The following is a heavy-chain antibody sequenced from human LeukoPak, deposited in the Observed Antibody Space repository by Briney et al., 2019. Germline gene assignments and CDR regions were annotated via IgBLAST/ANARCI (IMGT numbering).Heavy chain of an antibody. Sequence: PSETLSLTCTVSGGSISSGGYYWTWIRQHPGKGLEWIGYTYYSGTTYYNPSLKSRVTISVDASKNQFSLKVSSAAAADTAVYYYARASYYDSSGSYYFDYWGQGTLVTVSS. J-gene: IGHJ4*02. CDR3: ARASYYDSSGSYYFDY. CDR1: GGSISSGGYY. CDR2: TYYSGTT. D-gene: IGHD3-22*01. V-gene: IGHV4-31*03.